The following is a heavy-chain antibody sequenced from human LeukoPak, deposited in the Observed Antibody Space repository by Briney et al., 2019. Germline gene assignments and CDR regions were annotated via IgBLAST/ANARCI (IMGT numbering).Heavy chain of an antibody. V-gene: IGHV3-11*04. CDR1: GFTFSDYY. Sequence: GGSVRLSCAASGFTFSDYYMSWIRQAPGKGLEWVSYISSSGSTIYYADSVKGRFTISRDNAKNSLYLQMNSLRAEDTAVYYCARVTVLLWFGDYNWFDPWGQGTLVTVSS. D-gene: IGHD3-10*01. CDR3: ARVTVLLWFGDYNWFDP. J-gene: IGHJ5*02. CDR2: ISSSGSTI.